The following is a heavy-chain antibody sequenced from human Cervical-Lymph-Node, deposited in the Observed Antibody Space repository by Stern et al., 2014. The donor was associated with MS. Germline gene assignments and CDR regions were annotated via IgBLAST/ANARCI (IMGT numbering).Heavy chain of an antibody. V-gene: IGHV1-69*01. D-gene: IGHD3-22*01. Sequence: QVQLGQSGAEVKKPGSSVKVSCKASGGTFSRYAISWVRQAPGQGLEWMGGIIPIFGTANYAQKFQGRVTITADESTSTAYMELSSLRSEDTAVYYCARGVVYYDSSGYYGIDYWGQGTLVTVSS. CDR1: GGTFSRYA. CDR3: ARGVVYYDSSGYYGIDY. CDR2: IIPIFGTA. J-gene: IGHJ4*02.